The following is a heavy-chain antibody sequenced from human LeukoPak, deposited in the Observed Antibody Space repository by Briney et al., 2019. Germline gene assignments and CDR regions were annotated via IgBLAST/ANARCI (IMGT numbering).Heavy chain of an antibody. CDR3: ARMAIAAAGSFDY. V-gene: IGHV1-69*04. CDR2: IIPILGIA. J-gene: IGHJ4*02. Sequence: SVKVSCKASGGTFSSYAISWVRQAPGQGLEWMGRIIPILGIANYAQKFQGRVTITADKSTSTAYMELSSLRSEDTAVYYCARMAIAAAGSFDYWGQGTLVTVSS. D-gene: IGHD6-13*01. CDR1: GGTFSSYA.